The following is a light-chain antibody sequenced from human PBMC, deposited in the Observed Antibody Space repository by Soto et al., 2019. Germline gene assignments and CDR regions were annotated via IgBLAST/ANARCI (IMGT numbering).Light chain of an antibody. V-gene: IGLV2-14*01. Sequence: QSVLIQPASVSGSPGQSITISCTGTSSDVGGSNYVSWYQHHPHRAPKLLIYEVSYRPSGVSNRFSGSKSGNTASLTISGLQAEDEADYYCSSYTSSSTVVFGGGTKLTVL. CDR3: SSYTSSSTVV. CDR2: EVS. CDR1: SSDVGGSNY. J-gene: IGLJ2*01.